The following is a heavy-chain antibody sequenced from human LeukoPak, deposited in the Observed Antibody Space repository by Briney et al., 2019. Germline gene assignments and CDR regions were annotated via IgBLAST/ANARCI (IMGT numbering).Heavy chain of an antibody. V-gene: IGHV3-23*01. CDR3: AKRRSDSSGYFDY. CDR2: ITGSGTST. J-gene: IGHJ4*02. D-gene: IGHD3-22*01. CDR1: GFTFSGYS. Sequence: GGSLRLSCVASGFTFSGYSMSWVRQPPGKGLEWVSAITGSGTSTDYADSVKGRFTIFRDNSENTLYLQMSSRRDENAGVYYCAKRRSDSSGYFDYWGQETLVTVSS.